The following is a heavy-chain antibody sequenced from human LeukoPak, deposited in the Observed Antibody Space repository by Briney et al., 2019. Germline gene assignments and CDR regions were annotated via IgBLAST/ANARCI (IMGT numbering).Heavy chain of an antibody. J-gene: IGHJ6*02. CDR2: IYYSGST. V-gene: IGHV4-59*01. D-gene: IGHD6-6*01. CDR3: ARAEYSSSLYYYGMDV. Sequence: SETLSLTCTVSGGSISSYYWSWLRQPPGKGLEWIGYIYYSGSTNYNPSLKSRVTISVDTSRNQFSLKLTSVTAADTAVYYCARAEYSSSLYYYGMDVWGQGTTVTVSS. CDR1: GGSISSYY.